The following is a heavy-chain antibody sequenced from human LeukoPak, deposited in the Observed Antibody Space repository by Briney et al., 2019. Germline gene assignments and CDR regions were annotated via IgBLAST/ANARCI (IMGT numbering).Heavy chain of an antibody. V-gene: IGHV3-64D*06. CDR3: VKDDEAGGSPFDR. J-gene: IGHJ4*02. CDR1: GFMLRSHP. Sequence: GGSLRLSCSASGFMLRSHPMHWVRQAPGKGLEYVSRIGDNGGSTYYADSVKGRFTISRDNSKNTLYLQMSSLRAVDTAVYYCVKDDEAGGSPFDRWGQGTLVTVSS. D-gene: IGHD6-19*01. CDR2: IGDNGGST.